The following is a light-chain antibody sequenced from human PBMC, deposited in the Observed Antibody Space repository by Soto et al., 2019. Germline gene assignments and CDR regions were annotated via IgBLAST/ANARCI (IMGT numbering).Light chain of an antibody. CDR2: DVS. V-gene: IGLV2-14*01. CDR1: SSDVGGYTY. J-gene: IGLJ1*01. Sequence: QSVLTQPASVSGSPGQSIAISCTGTSSDVGGYTYVSWYQQHPGKAPKLMIFDVSNRPSGISDRFSGSKSGNTASLTISGQQPEDHGDDSCNSYTVSGTYVLGTATKVT. CDR3: NSYTVSGTYV.